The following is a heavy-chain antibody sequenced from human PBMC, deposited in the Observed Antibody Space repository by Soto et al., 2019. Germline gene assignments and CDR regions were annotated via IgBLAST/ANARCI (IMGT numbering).Heavy chain of an antibody. CDR3: AAGDKYYYYYGMDV. Sequence: SVKVSCKASGFTFTSSAVQWVRQARGQRLEWIGWIVVGSGNTNYAQKFQERVTITRDMSTSTAYMELSSLRSEDTAVYYCAAGDKYYYYYGMDVWGQGTTVTAP. V-gene: IGHV1-58*01. CDR2: IVVGSGNT. D-gene: IGHD2-15*01. J-gene: IGHJ6*02. CDR1: GFTFTSSA.